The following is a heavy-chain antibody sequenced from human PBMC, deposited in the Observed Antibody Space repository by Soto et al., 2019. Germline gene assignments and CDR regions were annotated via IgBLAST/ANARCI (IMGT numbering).Heavy chain of an antibody. V-gene: IGHV1-46*01. Sequence: ASVKVSCKASGYIFINYYIHWVRQAPGQGPEWMGIINPTGGSTNYAQKFQGRVTLTMDTSTSTVYMELSSLRFEDTAVYYCASTSTSYAFWSGYGLDPWGQGTLVTVSS. D-gene: IGHD3-3*01. CDR1: GYIFINYY. CDR3: ASTSTSYAFWSGYGLDP. CDR2: INPTGGST. J-gene: IGHJ5*02.